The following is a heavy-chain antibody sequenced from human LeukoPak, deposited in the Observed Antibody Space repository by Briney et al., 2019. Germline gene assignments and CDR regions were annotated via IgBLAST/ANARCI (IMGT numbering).Heavy chain of an antibody. CDR1: GFTFSSYS. Sequence: GGSLRLSCAASGFTFSSYSMNWVRQAPGKGLEWVSYISSNNSTIYYADSVRGRFTISRDNAKDSLYLQMNSLRAEDTAVYYCVRDLHSSTWYRDWFDPWGQGTLVTVSS. D-gene: IGHD6-13*01. CDR3: VRDLHSSTWYRDWFDP. CDR2: ISSNNSTI. J-gene: IGHJ5*02. V-gene: IGHV3-48*01.